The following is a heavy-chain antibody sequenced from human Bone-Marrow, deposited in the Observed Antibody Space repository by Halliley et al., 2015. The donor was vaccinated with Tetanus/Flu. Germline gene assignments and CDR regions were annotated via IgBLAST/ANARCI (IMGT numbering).Heavy chain of an antibody. D-gene: IGHD4-17*01. CDR3: CGASGDHFWFFEL. J-gene: IGHJ2*01. Sequence: SLRLSCAASGFTSFNFAMAWVRQRPGEALEWVSGISGSGLNTYYANSVKGRCSISRDTSEKTLYLHLSDLRADDTAVYYCCGASGDHFWFFELWGRGTLVTVSS. CDR1: GFTSFNFA. CDR2: ISGSGLNT. V-gene: IGHV3-23*01.